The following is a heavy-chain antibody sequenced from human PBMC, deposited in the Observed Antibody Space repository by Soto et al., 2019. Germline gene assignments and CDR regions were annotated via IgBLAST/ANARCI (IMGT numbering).Heavy chain of an antibody. Sequence: SETLSLTXTVSGGSISSYYWSWIRQPPGKGLEWIGYIYYSGSTNYNPSLKSRVTISVDTSKNQFSLKLSSVTAADTAVYYCARVRRTIMDDKGRRYYFDYWGQGTLVTVSS. D-gene: IGHD2-8*01. V-gene: IGHV4-59*01. CDR3: ARVRRTIMDDKGRRYYFDY. CDR1: GGSISSYY. CDR2: IYYSGST. J-gene: IGHJ4*02.